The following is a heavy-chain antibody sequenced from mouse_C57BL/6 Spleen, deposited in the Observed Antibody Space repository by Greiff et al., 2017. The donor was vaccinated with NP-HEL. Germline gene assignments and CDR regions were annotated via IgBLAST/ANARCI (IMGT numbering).Heavy chain of an antibody. Sequence: DVHLVESGGGLVKPGGSLKLSCAASGFTFSDYGMHWVRQAPEKGLECVAYISSGSSTIYYADTVKGRFTISRDNAKNTLFLQMTSLRSEDTAMYYCARPGTGRGFAYWGQGTLVTVSA. D-gene: IGHD4-1*01. J-gene: IGHJ3*01. CDR3: ARPGTGRGFAY. CDR1: GFTFSDYG. CDR2: ISSGSSTI. V-gene: IGHV5-17*01.